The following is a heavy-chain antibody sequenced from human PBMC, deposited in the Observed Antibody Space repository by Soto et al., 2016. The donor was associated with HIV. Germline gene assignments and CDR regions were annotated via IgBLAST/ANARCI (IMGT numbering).Heavy chain of an antibody. V-gene: IGHV3-64D*06. D-gene: IGHD4-17*01. CDR2: ITSKGSST. CDR1: GFTFSNYA. CDR3: VKETYGGPPHT. J-gene: IGHJ4*02. Sequence: EVQLVEPGGGLVQPGGSLRLSCTASGFTFSNYAMYWVRQAPGKGLEYVSGITSKGSSTYYADSVKGRFTISRDNSKNTLYFQMSSLRSEDTAIYYCVKETYGGPPHTRGQGTLVTVSS.